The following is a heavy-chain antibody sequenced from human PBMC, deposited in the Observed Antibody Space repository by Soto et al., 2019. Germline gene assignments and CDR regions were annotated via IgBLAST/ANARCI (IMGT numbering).Heavy chain of an antibody. CDR2: IRFDGSDK. D-gene: IGHD6-19*01. V-gene: IGHV3-33*01. CDR3: ARWRSSSGWWVLDH. J-gene: IGHJ4*02. CDR1: GFTFSSHG. Sequence: GGSLRLSCTASGFTFSSHGMHWVRQAPGKGLQWVSLIRFDGSDKYYGDSVRGRFSISRDDSKNTVFLDMNSLRDEDTAVYFCARWRSSSGWWVLDHWGQGTLVTVSS.